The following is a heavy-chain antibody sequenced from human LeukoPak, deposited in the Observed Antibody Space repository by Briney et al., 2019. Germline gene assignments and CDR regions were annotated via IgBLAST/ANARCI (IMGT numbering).Heavy chain of an antibody. J-gene: IGHJ3*02. V-gene: IGHV1-2*06. D-gene: IGHD3-9*01. Sequence: VASVKVSCKASGYTFTGYYMHWVRQAPGQGLEWMGRINPNSGDTNYAQKFQGRVTMTRDTSISTAYMELSRLRSDGTAVYYGASAGLRYFDWLLLGDDAFDIWGQGTMVTVSS. CDR3: ASAGLRYFDWLLLGDDAFDI. CDR2: INPNSGDT. CDR1: GYTFTGYY.